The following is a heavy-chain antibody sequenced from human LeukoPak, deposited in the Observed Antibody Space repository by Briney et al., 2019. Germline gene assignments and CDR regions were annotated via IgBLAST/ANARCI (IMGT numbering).Heavy chain of an antibody. D-gene: IGHD6-19*01. V-gene: IGHV1-24*01. Sequence: ASVKVSCKVSGYTLTELSMHWVRQAPGKGLEWMGGFDPEGGETIYAQKFQGRVTITADESTSTAYMELSSLRSEDTAAYYCARAPFEVAGTGTYYYYGMDVWGQGTTVTVSS. J-gene: IGHJ6*02. CDR1: GYTLTELS. CDR3: ARAPFEVAGTGTYYYYGMDV. CDR2: FDPEGGET.